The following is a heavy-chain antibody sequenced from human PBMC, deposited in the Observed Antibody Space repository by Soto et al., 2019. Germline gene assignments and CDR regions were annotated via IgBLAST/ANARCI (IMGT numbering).Heavy chain of an antibody. V-gene: IGHV3-30-3*01. Sequence: PGGSLRLSCAASGFTFSSYAMHWVRQAPGKGLEWVAVISYDGSNKYYADSVKGRFTISRDNSKNTLYLQMNSLRAEDTAVYYCATMVSSSWVNYYYGMDVWGQGTTVTVS. D-gene: IGHD6-13*01. CDR3: ATMVSSSWVNYYYGMDV. CDR1: GFTFSSYA. CDR2: ISYDGSNK. J-gene: IGHJ6*02.